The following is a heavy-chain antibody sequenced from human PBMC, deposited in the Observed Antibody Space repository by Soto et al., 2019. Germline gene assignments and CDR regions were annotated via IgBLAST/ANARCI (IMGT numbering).Heavy chain of an antibody. CDR2: INHSGST. V-gene: IGHV4-34*01. CDR3: ARGPGYYFYYYGMDV. Sequence: SETLSLTCAVYGGSFSGYYWSWIRQPPGKGLEWIGEINHSGSTNYNPSLKSRVTISVDTSKNQFSLKLSSVTAADTAVYYCARGPGYYFYYYGMDVWGQGTTVTVSS. J-gene: IGHJ6*02. CDR1: GGSFSGYY. D-gene: IGHD3-9*01.